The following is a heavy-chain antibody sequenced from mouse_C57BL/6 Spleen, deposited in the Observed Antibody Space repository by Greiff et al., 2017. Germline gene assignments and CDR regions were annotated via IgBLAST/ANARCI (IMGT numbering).Heavy chain of an antibody. V-gene: IGHV6-3*01. D-gene: IGHD2-1*01. Sequence: EVKLQESGGGLVQPGGSMKLSCVASGFTFSNYWMNWVRPSPEKGLEWVAQLRLKSDNYATHYAESVTGRFTISRDDTKSSVDLQKNNLRAEDTGIYYCTESDYGNYAWYFDVWGTGTTVTVSS. CDR1: GFTFSNYW. J-gene: IGHJ1*03. CDR2: LRLKSDNYAT. CDR3: TESDYGNYAWYFDV.